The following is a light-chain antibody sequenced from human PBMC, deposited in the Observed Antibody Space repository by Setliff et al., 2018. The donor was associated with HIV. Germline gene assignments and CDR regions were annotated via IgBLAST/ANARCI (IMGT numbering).Light chain of an antibody. J-gene: IGLJ1*01. CDR3: SSYTSTNTDV. Sequence: QSALAQPRSVSGSPGQSVTISCTGTSSDVGGYNYVSWYQQHPGKAPKLMIYDVSERPSGVPDRFSGSSSGNSASLTISGLQTEDEGDYYCSSYTSTNTDVFGSGTKVTVL. V-gene: IGLV2-11*01. CDR1: SSDVGGYNY. CDR2: DVS.